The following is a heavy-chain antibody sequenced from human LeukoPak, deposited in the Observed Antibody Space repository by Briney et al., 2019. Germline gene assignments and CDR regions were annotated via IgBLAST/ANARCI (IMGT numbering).Heavy chain of an antibody. CDR1: GGSISSSSYY. V-gene: IGHV4-39*01. D-gene: IGHD3-3*01. Sequence: SETLSLTCTVSGGSISSSSYYWGWIRQPPGKGLEWIGSIYYSGSTYYNPSLRSRVTISVDTSKNQFSLKLSSVTAADTAVYYCARQSGRFLEWFLEPFWGQGTLVTVSS. J-gene: IGHJ4*02. CDR2: IYYSGST. CDR3: ARQSGRFLEWFLEPF.